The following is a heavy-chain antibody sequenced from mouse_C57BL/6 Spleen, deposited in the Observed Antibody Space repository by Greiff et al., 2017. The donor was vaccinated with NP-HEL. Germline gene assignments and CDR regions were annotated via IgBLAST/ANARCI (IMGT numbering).Heavy chain of an antibody. D-gene: IGHD2-2*01. V-gene: IGHV1-55*01. Sequence: QVQLQQPGAELVKPGASVKMSCKASGYTFTSYWITWVKQRPGQGLEWIGDIYPGSGSTNYNEKFKSKATLTVDTSSSTAYMQLSSLTSEDSAVYYCAGGDYGYDGGLMDYWGQGTSVTVSS. J-gene: IGHJ4*01. CDR3: AGGDYGYDGGLMDY. CDR1: GYTFTSYW. CDR2: IYPGSGST.